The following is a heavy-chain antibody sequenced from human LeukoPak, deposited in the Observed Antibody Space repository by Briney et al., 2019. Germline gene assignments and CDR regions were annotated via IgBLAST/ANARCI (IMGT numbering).Heavy chain of an antibody. CDR2: IWYDGSNK. Sequence: PGGSLRLSCAASGFTFSSYGMHWVRQAPGKGLEWVAVIWYDGSNKYYADSVKGRFTISRDNSKNTLYLQMNSLRAEDTAVYYCARDRVIWVYAFDIWGQGTMVTVSS. D-gene: IGHD3-16*01. CDR3: ARDRVIWVYAFDI. CDR1: GFTFSSYG. V-gene: IGHV3-33*01. J-gene: IGHJ3*02.